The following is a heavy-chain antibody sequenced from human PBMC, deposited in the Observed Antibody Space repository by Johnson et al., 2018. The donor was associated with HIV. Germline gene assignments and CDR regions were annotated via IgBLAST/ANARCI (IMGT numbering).Heavy chain of an antibody. CDR3: ANFYTDNTLGLFGAFDI. CDR2: ISYDGSNK. Sequence: QVQLVESGGGVVQPGRSLRLSCAASGFTFSSYAMHWVRQAPGKGLEWVAVISYDGSNKYYADSVKGRFPISRDNSKNTLYLQMNSLRAEDTAVYYCANFYTDNTLGLFGAFDIWGQGTLVTVSS. D-gene: IGHD1-1*01. J-gene: IGHJ3*02. CDR1: GFTFSSYA. V-gene: IGHV3-30-3*01.